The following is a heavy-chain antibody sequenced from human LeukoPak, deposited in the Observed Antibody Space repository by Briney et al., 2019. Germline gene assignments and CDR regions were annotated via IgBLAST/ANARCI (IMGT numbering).Heavy chain of an antibody. D-gene: IGHD6-19*01. Sequence: GGSLRLSCAASGFTFSSYAMSWVRQATGKGLEWVSAISGSGGSTYYADSVKGRFTISRDNSKNTLYLQMNSLRAEDTAVYYCAKGWSSGWSVFDYWGQGTLVTVSS. J-gene: IGHJ4*02. CDR2: ISGSGGST. V-gene: IGHV3-23*01. CDR3: AKGWSSGWSVFDY. CDR1: GFTFSSYA.